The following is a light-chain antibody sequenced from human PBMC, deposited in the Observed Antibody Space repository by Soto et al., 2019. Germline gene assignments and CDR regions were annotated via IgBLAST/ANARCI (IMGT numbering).Light chain of an antibody. CDR3: QQSSTTPWT. Sequence: DIQMTQSPSSLSASVGDRVSITCRASQGIRNDLGWYQQKPGKAPKFLISAASTLYSGVPSRFSGSGSGTDFTLTISSLQPEDFATYYCQQSSTTPWTFGQGTKVDIK. CDR2: AAS. CDR1: QGIRND. V-gene: IGKV1-39*01. J-gene: IGKJ1*01.